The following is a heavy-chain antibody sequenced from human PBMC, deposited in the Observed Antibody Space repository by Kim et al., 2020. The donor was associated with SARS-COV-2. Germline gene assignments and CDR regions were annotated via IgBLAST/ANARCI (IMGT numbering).Heavy chain of an antibody. D-gene: IGHD1-26*01. Sequence: GGSLRLSCAASGFTFNSYSMNWVRQAPGKGLEWVSFIYTDSSYIYYADSVKGRFTVSRDNAKNSLYLQMNSLSAEDSAVYYCARSPGRWRVDYWGQGALVTVSS. CDR2: IYTDSSYI. CDR1: GFTFNSYS. CDR3: ARSPGRWRVDY. V-gene: IGHV3-21*01. J-gene: IGHJ4*02.